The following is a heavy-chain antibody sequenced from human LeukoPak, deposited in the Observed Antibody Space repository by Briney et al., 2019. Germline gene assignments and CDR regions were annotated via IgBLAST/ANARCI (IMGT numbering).Heavy chain of an antibody. J-gene: IGHJ6*03. V-gene: IGHV1-69*13. CDR2: IIPILGTA. Sequence: SVKVSCKASGGTFSSYAISWVRQAPGQGLEWMGGIIPILGTANYAQKFQGRVTITVDESTSTAYMELSSLRSEDTAVYYCARGPDWNDYYYYYMDVWGKGTTVTISS. D-gene: IGHD1-1*01. CDR1: GGTFSSYA. CDR3: ARGPDWNDYYYYYMDV.